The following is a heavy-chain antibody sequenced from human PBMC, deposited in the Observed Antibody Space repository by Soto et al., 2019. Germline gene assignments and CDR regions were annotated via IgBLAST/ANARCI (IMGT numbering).Heavy chain of an antibody. Sequence: QVQLVQSGTEVKKPGASVKVSCKASGYTFTNYALHWVRQAPGQRLEWMGWINAGNGDTKYSQKFQGRVTITRDTSASTAYMELSSLISDDTAVYYCARECYVLRRDGYNYCYWGQGTLVTVSS. D-gene: IGHD5-12*01. V-gene: IGHV1-3*01. CDR3: ARECYVLRRDGYNYCY. CDR1: GYTFTNYA. CDR2: INAGNGDT. J-gene: IGHJ4*02.